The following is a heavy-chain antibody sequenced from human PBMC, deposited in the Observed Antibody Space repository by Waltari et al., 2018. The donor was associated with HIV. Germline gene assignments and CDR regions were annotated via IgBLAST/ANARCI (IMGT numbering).Heavy chain of an antibody. CDR1: GYRFSSYS. V-gene: IGHV1-3*04. D-gene: IGHD4-17*01. CDR2: INTRTDNK. CDR3: ARDLSGDYEDYFDY. Sequence: QVQLVQSGAEVKKPGASVKVSCKASGYRFSSYSIHWVRQATGQRFEWMGCINTRTDNKKYPQKLQHRVTISRDTAATTAYMELRSLISEDTAVYFCARDLSGDYEDYFDYWGQGTLVTVSS. J-gene: IGHJ4*02.